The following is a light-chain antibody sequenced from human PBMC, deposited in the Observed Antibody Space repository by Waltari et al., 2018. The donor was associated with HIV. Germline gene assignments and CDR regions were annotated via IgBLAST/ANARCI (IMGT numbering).Light chain of an antibody. J-gene: IGLJ2*01. CDR1: SSNIGNND. CDR3: GTWDSSLSAGV. Sequence: QSVLTQPPSVSAAPGQKITISCSGSSSNIGNNDVSWYQQLPGTAPKLLIYDNHKRPPGIPDRFSGSKTGTSATLGITGLQSGDEADYYCGTWDSSLSAGVVGGGTKVTVL. CDR2: DNH. V-gene: IGLV1-51*01.